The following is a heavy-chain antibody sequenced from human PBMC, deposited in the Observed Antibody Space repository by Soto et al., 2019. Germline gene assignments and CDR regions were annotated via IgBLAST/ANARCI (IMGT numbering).Heavy chain of an antibody. CDR1: GFTFSSYA. J-gene: IGHJ4*02. V-gene: IGHV3-23*01. CDR2: ISGSGGGT. CDR3: AKHLSNGSPDY. D-gene: IGHD2-15*01. Sequence: EVQLLESGGALVQPGGSLRLSCAASGFTFSSYAMSWVRQAPGKGLEWVSLISGSGGGTYYADSVKGRFTISRDNSKNTLYLQMNSLRAEDTAVFDCAKHLSNGSPDYWGQGTLVTVSS.